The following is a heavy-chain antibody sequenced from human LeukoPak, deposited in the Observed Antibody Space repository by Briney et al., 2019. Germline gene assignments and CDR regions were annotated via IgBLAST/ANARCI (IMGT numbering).Heavy chain of an antibody. D-gene: IGHD6-13*01. CDR2: MNPNSGNT. Sequence: ASVKVSCKASGYTFTSYDIDWVRQATGQGLEWMGWMNPNSGNTGYAQKFQGRITMTRNTSISTAYMELSSLTSEDTAVYYCARIAAAGNRRLSFWGQGTLVTVSS. CDR3: ARIAAAGNRRLSF. V-gene: IGHV1-8*01. J-gene: IGHJ4*02. CDR1: GYTFTSYD.